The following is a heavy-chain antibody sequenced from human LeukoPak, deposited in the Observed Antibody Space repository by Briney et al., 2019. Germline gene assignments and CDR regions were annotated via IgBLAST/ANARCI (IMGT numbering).Heavy chain of an antibody. V-gene: IGHV4-34*01. D-gene: IGHD3-3*01. CDR1: GGSFSGYY. Sequence: SETLSLTCAVYGGSFSGYYWSWIRQPPGKGLEWIGEINHSGSTNYNPSLKSRVTISVDTSKNQFSLKLSSVTAADTAVYYCARGVSTIFGVVIRPRYYGMDVWSQGTTVTVSS. CDR2: INHSGST. J-gene: IGHJ6*02. CDR3: ARGVSTIFGVVIRPRYYGMDV.